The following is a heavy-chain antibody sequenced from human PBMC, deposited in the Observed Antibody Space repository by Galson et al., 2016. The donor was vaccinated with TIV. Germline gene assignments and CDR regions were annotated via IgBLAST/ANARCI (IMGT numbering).Heavy chain of an antibody. J-gene: IGHJ6*02. V-gene: IGHV3-9*01. CDR3: VKARGYSYCAPQDYYYGMDA. Sequence: SLRLSCAASGFTFDDYAMHWVRQPPGKGLEWVSGISSNSYYIGYAASVRGRFTISRDNAKNSLYLQMNSLRTEDTALYYCVKARGYSYCAPQDYYYGMDAWGQGTTVTVSS. D-gene: IGHD5-18*01. CDR1: GFTFDDYA. CDR2: ISSNSYYI.